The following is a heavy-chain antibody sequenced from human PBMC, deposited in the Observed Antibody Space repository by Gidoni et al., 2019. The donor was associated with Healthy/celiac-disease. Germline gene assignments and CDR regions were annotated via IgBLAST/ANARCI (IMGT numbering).Heavy chain of an antibody. CDR2: IYTSGST. CDR3: ARTYSSSSFYFDY. CDR1: GCSISSGSYD. J-gene: IGHJ4*02. V-gene: IGHV4-61*02. D-gene: IGHD6-6*01. Sequence: QVQLQESGPGLVKPSQTLSLTCPVSGCSISSGSYDWSWIRQPAGKGLEWIGRIYTSGSTNYNPSLKSRVTISVDTSKNQFSLKLSSVTAADTAVYYCARTYSSSSFYFDYWGQGTLVTVSS.